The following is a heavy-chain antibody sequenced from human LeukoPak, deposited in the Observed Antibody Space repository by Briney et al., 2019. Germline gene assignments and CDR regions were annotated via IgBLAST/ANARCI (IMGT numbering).Heavy chain of an antibody. J-gene: IGHJ3*01. CDR2: IYYSGST. CDR1: GGSISSYY. V-gene: IGHV4-59*01. D-gene: IGHD3-22*01. Sequence: RSSETLSLTCTVSGGSISSYYWSWIRQPPGKGLEWIGYIYYSGSTNYNPSLKSRVTISLDPSKNQFSLKLRSVTAADTAVYYCARTDYHEIPMWGQGTMVTVSS. CDR3: ARTDYHEIPM.